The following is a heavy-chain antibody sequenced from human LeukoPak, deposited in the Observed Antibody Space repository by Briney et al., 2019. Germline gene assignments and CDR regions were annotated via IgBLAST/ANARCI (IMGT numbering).Heavy chain of an antibody. D-gene: IGHD3-22*01. CDR1: GYSISSGYY. CDR3: ARAGAGYYDSSGYYALDY. J-gene: IGHJ4*02. CDR2: IYYSGST. Sequence: SETLSLTCTVSGYSISSGYYWGWIRQPPGKGLDWIGSIYYSGSTYYNPSLKSRVTISVDTSKNQFSLKLSSVTAADTAVYYCARAGAGYYDSSGYYALDYWGQGTLVTVSS. V-gene: IGHV4-38-2*02.